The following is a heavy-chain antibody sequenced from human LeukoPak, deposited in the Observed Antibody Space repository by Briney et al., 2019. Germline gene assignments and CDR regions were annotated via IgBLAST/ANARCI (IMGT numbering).Heavy chain of an antibody. CDR2: ISGSGGST. CDR3: AKQLYQLLNNWFDP. CDR1: GFTFSSYA. J-gene: IGHJ5*02. D-gene: IGHD2-2*01. Sequence: GASLRLSCAASGFTFSSYAMSWVRQAPGKGLEWVSAISGSGGSTYYADSVKGRFTISRDNSKNTLYLQMNSLRAEETAVYYCAKQLYQLLNNWFDPWGQGTLVTVSS. V-gene: IGHV3-23*01.